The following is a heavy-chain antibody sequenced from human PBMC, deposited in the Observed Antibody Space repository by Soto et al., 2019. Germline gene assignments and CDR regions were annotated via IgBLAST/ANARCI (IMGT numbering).Heavy chain of an antibody. J-gene: IGHJ6*04. CDR1: GFIFDDYA. D-gene: IGHD3-10*02. CDR3: AKGADMLDYYYFMDV. V-gene: IGHV3-9*01. CDR2: ISWNGRSV. Sequence: EVQLVESGGDSVQPGRSLRLSCAASGFIFDDYAMHWVRQVPGKGLEWVSGISWNGRSVAYADSVKGRFTISRDSDKRSLYLEMRSLTTEDTALYYCAKGADMLDYYYFMDVWGKGTTVTVSS.